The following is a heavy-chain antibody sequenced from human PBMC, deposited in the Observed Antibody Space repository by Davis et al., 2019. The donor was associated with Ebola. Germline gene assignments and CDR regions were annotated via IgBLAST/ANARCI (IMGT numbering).Heavy chain of an antibody. CDR2: ISSSSSTI. D-gene: IGHD3-10*01. CDR3: ARDTYYYGSGNYMYGMDV. V-gene: IGHV3-48*01. Sequence: GGSLRLSCAASGFTFSSYSMNWVRQAPGKGLEWVSYISSSSSTIYYADSVKGRFTISRDNAKNTLFLQMNSLRAEDTAVYYCARDTYYYGSGNYMYGMDVWGKGTTVTVSS. CDR1: GFTFSSYS. J-gene: IGHJ6*04.